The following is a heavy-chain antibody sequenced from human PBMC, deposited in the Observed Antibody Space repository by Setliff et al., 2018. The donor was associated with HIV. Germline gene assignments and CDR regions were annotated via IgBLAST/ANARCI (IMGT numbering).Heavy chain of an antibody. D-gene: IGHD3-22*01. V-gene: IGHV1-69*10. J-gene: IGHJ3*02. CDR2: IIPILGIA. Sequence: SVKVSCKASGGTLSSYAISWVRQAPGQGLEWMGGIIPILGIANYAQKFQGRVTITADKSTSTAYMELSSLRSEDTAVYYCARDMADYYDSSGYYIPDAFDIWGQGTMVTVSS. CDR3: ARDMADYYDSSGYYIPDAFDI. CDR1: GGTLSSYA.